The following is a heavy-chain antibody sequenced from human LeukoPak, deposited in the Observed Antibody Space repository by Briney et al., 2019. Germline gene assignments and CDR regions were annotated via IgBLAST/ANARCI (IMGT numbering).Heavy chain of an antibody. Sequence: TGGSLRLSCAASGFTFSSYGMHWVRQAPGKGLEWVAVIWYDGSNKYYADSVKGRFTISRDNSKNTLYLQMNSLRAGDTAVYYCARGNYYDRSGGFDSWRQGTMVTVSS. CDR2: IWYDGSNK. J-gene: IGHJ3*02. D-gene: IGHD3-10*02. CDR1: GFTFSSYG. V-gene: IGHV3-33*01. CDR3: ARGNYYDRSGGFDS.